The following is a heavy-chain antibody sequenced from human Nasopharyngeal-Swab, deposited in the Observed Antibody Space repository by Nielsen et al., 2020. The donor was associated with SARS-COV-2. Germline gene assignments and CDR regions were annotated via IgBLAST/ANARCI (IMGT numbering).Heavy chain of an antibody. CDR3: ARFSRCADDCPSDY. V-gene: IGHV3-23*01. D-gene: IGHD2-21*02. CDR1: GFTFSDYA. Sequence: ESLKISCTPSGFTFSDYAMNWVRLAPGKGLEWVASITSRGDRTYYGDSVKGQFTIFRENYKNTLYLQLNSLRAEDTARYYCARFSRCADDCPSDYWGQGTLVTVSS. J-gene: IGHJ4*02. CDR2: ITSRGDRT.